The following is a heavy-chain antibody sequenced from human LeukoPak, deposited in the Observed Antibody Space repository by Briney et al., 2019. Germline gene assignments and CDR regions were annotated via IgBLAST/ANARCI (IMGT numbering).Heavy chain of an antibody. Sequence: SETLSLTCTVSGYSISSGYYWGWIRQPPGKGLEWIGSIYHSGSTYYNPSLKSRVTISVDTSKNQFSLKLSSVTAADTAVYCCAVDDSSGYWGQGTLVTVSS. CDR1: GYSISSGYY. J-gene: IGHJ4*02. CDR2: IYHSGST. V-gene: IGHV4-38-2*02. CDR3: AVDDSSGY. D-gene: IGHD3-22*01.